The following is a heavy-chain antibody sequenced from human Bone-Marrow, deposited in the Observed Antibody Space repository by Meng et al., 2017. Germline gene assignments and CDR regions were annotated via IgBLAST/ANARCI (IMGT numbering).Heavy chain of an antibody. D-gene: IGHD2-2*01. CDR3: AKDKCSSTSCYFDY. Sequence: GESLKISCAASGFTLSSYGMSWVRQAPGKGLEWVSAISGSDDRTFYADSVKGRFTFYRDISKSTLYLQMNSLRVEDTALYYCAKDKCSSTSCYFDYWGRGTLVTVSS. V-gene: IGHV3-23*01. CDR2: ISGSDDRT. J-gene: IGHJ4*02. CDR1: GFTLSSYG.